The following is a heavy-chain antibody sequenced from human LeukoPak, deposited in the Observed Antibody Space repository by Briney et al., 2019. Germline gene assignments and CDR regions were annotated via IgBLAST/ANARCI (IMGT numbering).Heavy chain of an antibody. V-gene: IGHV3-48*04. CDR3: TRRLDD. CDR1: GFTFSSYS. Sequence: GGSLRLSCAASGFTFSSYSMNWVRQAPGKGLEWVSHITASGTAMFYADSVKGRFTISRDNAQNSLYLQMNGLRVEDTAVYYCTRRLDDWGQGTLVTVSS. D-gene: IGHD3-16*01. CDR2: ITASGTAM. J-gene: IGHJ4*02.